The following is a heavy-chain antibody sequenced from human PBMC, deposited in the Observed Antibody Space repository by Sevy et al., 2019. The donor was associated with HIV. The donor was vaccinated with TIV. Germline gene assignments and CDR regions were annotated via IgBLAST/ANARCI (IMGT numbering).Heavy chain of an antibody. V-gene: IGHV3-49*04. Sequence: GGCLRLSCTASGFTFGDYCMSWVRQAPGKGLEWVAFLKSKAYGGTVDHPASVKGRFTISRDDSKSIAYLQMNDLNTGDTGVYYCTRWQGAQSIFDYWGQGALVTVSS. D-gene: IGHD1-26*01. CDR1: GFTFGDYC. J-gene: IGHJ4*02. CDR3: TRWQGAQSIFDY. CDR2: LKSKAYGGTV.